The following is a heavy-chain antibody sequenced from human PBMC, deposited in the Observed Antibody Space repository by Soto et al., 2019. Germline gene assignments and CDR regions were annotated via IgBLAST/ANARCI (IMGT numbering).Heavy chain of an antibody. V-gene: IGHV3-23*01. CDR1: GFTFSSYA. J-gene: IGHJ4*02. CDR3: AKYPLRGIAAAGTCYFDY. CDR2: ISGSGGST. D-gene: IGHD6-13*01. Sequence: GGSLRLSCAASGFTFSSYAMSWVRQAPGKGLEWVSAISGSGGSTYYADSVKGRFTISRDNSKNTLYLQMNSLRAEDTAVYYCAKYPLRGIAAAGTCYFDYWGQGTLVTVSS.